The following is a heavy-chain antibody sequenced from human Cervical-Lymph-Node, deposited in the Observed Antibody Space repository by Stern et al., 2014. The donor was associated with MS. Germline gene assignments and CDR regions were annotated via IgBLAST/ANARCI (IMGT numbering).Heavy chain of an antibody. CDR3: ALSSETSDRWYSLGYDL. Sequence: VQLEESGAEVTKPGSSVKVSCKASGGTFSKFPSSWVRQAPGQGLEWMGGLFPVFGTPTYAQEFRGRVTITVDVSTSTVYMELSSLRSDDTAVYYCALSSETSDRWYSLGYDLWGQGTLVTVSS. CDR2: LFPVFGTP. D-gene: IGHD6-13*01. V-gene: IGHV1-69*01. CDR1: GGTFSKFP. J-gene: IGHJ5*02.